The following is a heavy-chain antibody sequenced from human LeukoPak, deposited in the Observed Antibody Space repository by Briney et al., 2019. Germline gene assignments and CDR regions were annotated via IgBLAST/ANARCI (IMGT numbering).Heavy chain of an antibody. V-gene: IGHV3-74*01. CDR1: GFTFSSYW. CDR3: ASLPLQQLRRGY. J-gene: IGHJ4*02. D-gene: IGHD4-11*01. Sequence: GGSLRLSCAASGFTFSSYWMHWVRQAPGKGLVWVSRINSDGSSTSYADSVKGRFTISRDNAKNSLYLQMNSLRAEDTAVYYCASLPLQQLRRGYWGQGTLVTVSS. CDR2: INSDGSST.